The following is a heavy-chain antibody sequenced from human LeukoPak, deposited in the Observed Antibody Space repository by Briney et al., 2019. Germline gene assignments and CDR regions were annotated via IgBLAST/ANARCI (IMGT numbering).Heavy chain of an antibody. CDR3: AKDFGGYYLYYLDY. CDR1: GFTFSSYA. V-gene: IGHV3-23*01. J-gene: IGHJ4*02. CDR2: ISGSGGST. D-gene: IGHD6-25*01. Sequence: GGSLRLSCAASGFTFSSYAMSWVRQAPGKGLEWVSAISGSGGSTYYADSVKGRFTISRDNSKNTLYLQMNSLRAEDTAIYYCAKDFGGYYLYYLDYWGQGSLVTVSS.